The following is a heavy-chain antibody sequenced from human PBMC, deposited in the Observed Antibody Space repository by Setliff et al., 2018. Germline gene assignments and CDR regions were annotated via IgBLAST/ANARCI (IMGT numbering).Heavy chain of an antibody. CDR1: GFSFSTYT. Sequence: PGGSLRLSCVASGFSFSTYTVHWVRQAPGKGLEWISADGANEYYADSVKGRFTISRDNAKNSLYLQMNSLRAEDTAVYYCGRTQVVPASTYSIDYWGQGTLVTAPQ. V-gene: IGHV3-30*07. J-gene: IGHJ4*02. CDR2: SADGANE. D-gene: IGHD2-2*01. CDR3: GRTQVVPASTYSIDY.